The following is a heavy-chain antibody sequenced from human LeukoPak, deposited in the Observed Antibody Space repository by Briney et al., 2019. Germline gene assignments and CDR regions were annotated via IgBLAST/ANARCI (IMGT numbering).Heavy chain of an antibody. CDR1: GFTFSSYW. V-gene: IGHV3-74*01. Sequence: GGSLRLSCAASGFTFSSYWMHWVRQAPGKGLVWVSRINSDGSSTNYADSVKGRFTISRDNAKNTLYLQMNSLRAEDTAVYYCAREADCSGGTCYRGAFDIWGQGTMVTVSS. J-gene: IGHJ3*02. CDR2: INSDGSST. D-gene: IGHD2-15*01. CDR3: AREADCSGGTCYRGAFDI.